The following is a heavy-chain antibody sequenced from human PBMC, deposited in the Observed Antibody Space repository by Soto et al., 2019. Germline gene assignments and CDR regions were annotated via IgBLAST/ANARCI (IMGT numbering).Heavy chain of an antibody. CDR3: ARVAYLTARYFDY. J-gene: IGHJ4*02. CDR1: GGTFSSYA. Sequence: ASVKVSCKASGGTFSSYAISWVRQAPGQGLEWMGGIIPILGTANYAQKFQGRVTITADESTSTAYMELSSLRSEDTAVYYCARVAYLTARYFDYWGQGTLVTVSS. CDR2: IIPILGTA. V-gene: IGHV1-69*13. D-gene: IGHD6-6*01.